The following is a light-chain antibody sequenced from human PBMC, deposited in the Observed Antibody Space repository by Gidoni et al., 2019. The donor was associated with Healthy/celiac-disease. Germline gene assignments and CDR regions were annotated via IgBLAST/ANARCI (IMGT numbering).Light chain of an antibody. CDR1: SSDVGGYNY. V-gene: IGLV2-14*01. J-gene: IGLJ1*01. CDR3: SSYTSSSTLGV. CDR2: EVS. Sequence: SALTQPASVSGSPGQSITISCTGTSSDVGGYNYVSWYQQHPGKATKLRIYEVSNRPSGGSNRFSGSKSGNTASLTISGLQAEDEADYYCSSYTSSSTLGVFGTGTKVTVL.